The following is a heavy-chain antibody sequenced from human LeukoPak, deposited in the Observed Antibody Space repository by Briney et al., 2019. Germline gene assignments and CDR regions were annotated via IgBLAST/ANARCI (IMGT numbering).Heavy chain of an antibody. CDR2: ISSSSSYI. CDR1: RFTFSSYS. J-gene: IGHJ5*02. Sequence: GGSLRLSCAASRFTFSSYSMNWVRQAPGKGLEWVSSISSSSSYIYYADSVKGRFTISRDNAKNSLYLQMNSLRAEDTAVYYCARDPKYSSSSPGWFDPWGQGTLVTVSS. D-gene: IGHD6-6*01. V-gene: IGHV3-21*01. CDR3: ARDPKYSSSSPGWFDP.